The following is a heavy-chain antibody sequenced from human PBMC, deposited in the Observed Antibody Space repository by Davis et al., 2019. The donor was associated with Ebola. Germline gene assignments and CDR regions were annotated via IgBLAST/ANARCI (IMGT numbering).Heavy chain of an antibody. CDR1: GFTFSNYA. CDR3: ARAVFHEVLDY. D-gene: IGHD3-3*01. V-gene: IGHV3-30*04. Sequence: PGGSLRLSCAASGFTFSNYAMHWVHQAPGKGLEWVAVVSHSEREKFYADSVKGRFTISRDNSENTLYLQMNSLTADDTAVYYCARAVFHEVLDYWGQGTPVTVSP. J-gene: IGHJ4*02. CDR2: VSHSEREK.